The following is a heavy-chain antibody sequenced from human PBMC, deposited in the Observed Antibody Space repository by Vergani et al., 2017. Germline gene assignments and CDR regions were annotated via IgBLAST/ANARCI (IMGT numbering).Heavy chain of an antibody. V-gene: IGHV3-21*01. Sequence: EVQLVESGGGLVKPGGSLRLSCAASGFTFSSYSMNWVRQAPGKGLEWVSSISSSSSYVYYADSGKGRFTISRDNAKNSLYLQMNSLRAEDTAVYYCARGSGDTAMVTDYFDYWGQGTLVTVSS. CDR3: ARGSGDTAMVTDYFDY. CDR2: ISSSSSYV. D-gene: IGHD5-18*01. J-gene: IGHJ4*02. CDR1: GFTFSSYS.